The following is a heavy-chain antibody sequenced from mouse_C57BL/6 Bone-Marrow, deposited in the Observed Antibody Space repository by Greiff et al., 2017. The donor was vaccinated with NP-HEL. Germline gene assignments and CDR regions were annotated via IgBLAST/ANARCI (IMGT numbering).Heavy chain of an antibody. Sequence: QVQLQQPGAELVKPGASVKLSCKASGYTFTSYWMHWVKQRPGQGLEWIGMIHPNSGSTNYNEKFKSKATLTVDKSSSTAYMQRSSLTSEDSAVYYCASSVTTVVGGYYYAMDYWGQGTSVTVSS. J-gene: IGHJ4*01. CDR3: ASSVTTVVGGYYYAMDY. D-gene: IGHD1-1*01. CDR1: GYTFTSYW. CDR2: IHPNSGST. V-gene: IGHV1-64*01.